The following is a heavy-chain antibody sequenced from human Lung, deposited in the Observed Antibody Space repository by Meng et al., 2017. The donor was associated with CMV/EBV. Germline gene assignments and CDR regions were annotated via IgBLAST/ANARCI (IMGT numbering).Heavy chain of an antibody. CDR1: GDYYRGGDYD. J-gene: IGHJ4*02. V-gene: IGHV4-30-2*01. Sequence: DVSGDYYRGGDYDWGWSRQPPGKGLEWIGYIFRTGTTYYNPSLKSRVTLSVDRSNNQFYLKLTAVTAADTAIYYCARFEGPGEGVDYWGQGTLVTVSS. CDR2: IFRTGTT. CDR3: ARFEGPGEGVDY. D-gene: IGHD2-21*01.